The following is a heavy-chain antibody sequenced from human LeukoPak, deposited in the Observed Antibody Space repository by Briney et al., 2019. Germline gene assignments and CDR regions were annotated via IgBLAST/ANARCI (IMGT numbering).Heavy chain of an antibody. V-gene: IGHV4-4*07. CDR2: IHISGTT. CDR1: GGSISDYY. J-gene: IGHJ4*02. CDR3: AKDPLGPTGYYYFDY. Sequence: SETLSLTCTVSGGSISDYYWSWVRQPAGKGLEWIGRIHISGTTYYNPSLKSRFTMSIDTSKNQFSLKLSSVTAADTAVYYCAKDPLGPTGYYYFDYWGQGTLVTVSS. D-gene: IGHD3-9*01.